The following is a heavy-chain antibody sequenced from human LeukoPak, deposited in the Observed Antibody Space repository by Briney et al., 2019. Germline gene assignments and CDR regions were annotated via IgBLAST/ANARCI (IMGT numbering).Heavy chain of an antibody. CDR1: GYTFTSYG. Sequence: ASVKVSCKASGYTFTSYGIIWVRQAPGQGLEWMGWISAYNGNTNYAQKLQGRVTMTTDTSTSTAYMELRSLRSDDTAVYYCARVPFWYYYDSSGYPMYFDYWGQGTLVTVSS. CDR2: ISAYNGNT. CDR3: ARVPFWYYYDSSGYPMYFDY. V-gene: IGHV1-18*01. D-gene: IGHD3-22*01. J-gene: IGHJ4*02.